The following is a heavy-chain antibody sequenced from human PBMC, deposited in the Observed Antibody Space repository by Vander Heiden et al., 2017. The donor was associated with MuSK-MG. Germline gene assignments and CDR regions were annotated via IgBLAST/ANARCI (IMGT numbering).Heavy chain of an antibody. CDR1: GGSFSGYY. CDR2: INHSGST. CDR3: ASRGKHCANGGGDGVDWFDP. V-gene: IGHV4-34*01. Sequence: QVRLQQWGAGLLKPSETLSLTCAVYGGSFSGYYWSWIRQPPGKGLEWIGEINHSGSTNYNPSLKRRVTIAVDTSKNQFALKRSSVTAAETAVYYCASRGKHCANGGGDGVDWFDPWGQGTLVTVSS. J-gene: IGHJ5*02. D-gene: IGHD2-8*01.